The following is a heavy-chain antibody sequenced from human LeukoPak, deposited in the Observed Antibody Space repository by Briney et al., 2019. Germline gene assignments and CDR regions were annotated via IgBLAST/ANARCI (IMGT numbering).Heavy chain of an antibody. Sequence: PSETLSLTCAVYGGSFSGYYWSRIRQPPGKGLEWIGEINHSGSTSYNPSLKSRVTISVDTSKNQFSLKLSSVTAADTAVYYCARASYGQWLTTNDYWGQGTLVTVSS. CDR1: GGSFSGYY. V-gene: IGHV4-34*01. D-gene: IGHD6-19*01. CDR2: INHSGST. J-gene: IGHJ4*02. CDR3: ARASYGQWLTTNDY.